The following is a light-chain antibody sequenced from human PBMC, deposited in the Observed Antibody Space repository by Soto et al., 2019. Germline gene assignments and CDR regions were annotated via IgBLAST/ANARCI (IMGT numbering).Light chain of an antibody. CDR1: HDIKKY. Sequence: DIQMTQSPSSLSASVGDRVTITCQASHDIKKYLNWYQEKPGKASKLLIYDATNLQTGVPSRFSGSGSGTHFTFAISSLHPEDIATYYSQRYDSLPPTFGQGTRLDIK. V-gene: IGKV1-33*01. CDR3: QRYDSLPPT. J-gene: IGKJ5*01. CDR2: DAT.